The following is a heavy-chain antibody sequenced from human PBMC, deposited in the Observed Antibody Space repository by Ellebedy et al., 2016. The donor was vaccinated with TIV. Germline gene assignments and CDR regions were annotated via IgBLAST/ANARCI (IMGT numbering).Heavy chain of an antibody. CDR3: AREPMVRGGGMDV. V-gene: IGHV1-2*04. Sequence: AASVKVSCKASGYTFTGYYMHWVRQAPGQGLEWMGWINPNSGGTNYAQKFQGWVTMTRDTSISTAYMELSRLRSDDTAVYYCAREPMVRGGGMDVWGQGTTVTVSS. CDR2: INPNSGGT. CDR1: GYTFTGYY. D-gene: IGHD3-10*01. J-gene: IGHJ6*02.